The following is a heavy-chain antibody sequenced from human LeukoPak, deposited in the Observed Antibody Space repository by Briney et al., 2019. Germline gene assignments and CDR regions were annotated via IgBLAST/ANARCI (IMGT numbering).Heavy chain of an antibody. CDR3: ARTYPDHWFDP. CDR1: GGSISSGNYY. V-gene: IGHV4-30-4*01. CDR2: IFYLGNT. Sequence: SQTLSLTCTVSGGSISSGNYYWSWIRQPPGKGLEWIGYIFYLGNTYYTPSLRSRVTISVDTSKNQFSLKLSSVTAADTAVNYCARTYPDHWFDPWGQGTLVTVSS. J-gene: IGHJ5*02.